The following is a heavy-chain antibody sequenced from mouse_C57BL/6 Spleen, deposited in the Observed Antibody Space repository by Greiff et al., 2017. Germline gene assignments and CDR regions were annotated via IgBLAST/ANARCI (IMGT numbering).Heavy chain of an antibody. CDR2: IYPGNSDT. Sequence: EVMLVESGTVLARPGASVKMSYKTSGYTFTSYWMHWVKQRPGQGLEWIGAIYPGNSDTSYNQKFKGKAKLTAVTSASTAYMELSSLTNEDSAVYYCTRGANWDWYFDVWGTGTTVTVSS. CDR3: TRGANWDWYFDV. CDR1: GYTFTSYW. J-gene: IGHJ1*03. V-gene: IGHV1-5*01. D-gene: IGHD4-1*01.